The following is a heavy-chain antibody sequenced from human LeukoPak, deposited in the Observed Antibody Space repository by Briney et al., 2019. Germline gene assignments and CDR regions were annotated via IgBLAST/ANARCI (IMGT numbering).Heavy chain of an antibody. CDR1: GGSISSYY. CDR2: IYYSGST. Sequence: PSETLPLTCTVSGGSISSYYWSWIRQPPGKGLEWIGYIYYSGSTNYNPSLKSRVTISVDTSKNQFSLKLSSVAAADTAVYYCAREVDSSSWYSNWFDPWGHGTLVTVSS. V-gene: IGHV4-59*01. D-gene: IGHD6-13*01. J-gene: IGHJ5*02. CDR3: AREVDSSSWYSNWFDP.